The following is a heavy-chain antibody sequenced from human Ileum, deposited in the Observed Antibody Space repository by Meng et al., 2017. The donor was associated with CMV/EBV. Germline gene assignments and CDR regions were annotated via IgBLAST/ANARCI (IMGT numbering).Heavy chain of an antibody. Sequence: CTVSGGSVSSGSYYWSWIRQPPGKGLEWIGYIYYSGSTNYNPSLKSRVTISVDTSKNQFSLKLSSVTAADTAVYYCARSSSTSCYRAWGQGTLVTVSS. CDR2: IYYSGST. CDR3: ARSSSTSCYRA. J-gene: IGHJ4*02. V-gene: IGHV4-61*01. CDR1: GGSVSSGSYY. D-gene: IGHD2-2*01.